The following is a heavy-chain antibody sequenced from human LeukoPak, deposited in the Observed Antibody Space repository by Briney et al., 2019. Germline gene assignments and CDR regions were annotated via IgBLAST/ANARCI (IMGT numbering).Heavy chain of an antibody. J-gene: IGHJ3*01. CDR3: VRGGLVRGAINSLIGFDV. CDR2: TYYRSTWYN. CDR1: GDSVSINSAG. D-gene: IGHD3-10*01. V-gene: IGHV6-1*01. Sequence: SPTLSLTSALFGDSVSINSAGWSWVRQSPLRGLEWLGSTYYRSTWYNDDAPSVKGRLTINPDTAKNQFSLQLKSVTAEDTALYYCVRGGLVRGAINSLIGFDVWGQGVMVTVSS.